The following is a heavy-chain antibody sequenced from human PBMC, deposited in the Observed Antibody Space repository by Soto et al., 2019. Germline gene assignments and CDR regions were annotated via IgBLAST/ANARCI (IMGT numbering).Heavy chain of an antibody. CDR2: IWYDGSNK. CDR3: ARGDYDYGDTHDY. Sequence: QVQLVESGGGVVQPGRSLRLSCAASGFTFSSYGMHWVRQAPGKGLEWVAVIWYDGSNKYYADSVKGRFTISRDNSKNTLYLQMNSLRAEDTAVYYCARGDYDYGDTHDYSGQGTLVTVSS. V-gene: IGHV3-33*01. CDR1: GFTFSSYG. D-gene: IGHD4-17*01. J-gene: IGHJ4*02.